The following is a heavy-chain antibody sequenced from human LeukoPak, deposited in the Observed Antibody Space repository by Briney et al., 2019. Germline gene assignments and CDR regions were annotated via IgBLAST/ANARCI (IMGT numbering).Heavy chain of an antibody. D-gene: IGHD1-20*01. Sequence: GGSLRLSCVASGFTFSSYSMNWVRQAPGKGLEWVANIKQDGIEKYYVDSVKGRFTISRDNAKNSLYLQMNSLRAEDTAVYYCARDWGNWINAFDIWGQGTVVTVSS. J-gene: IGHJ3*02. CDR2: IKQDGIEK. V-gene: IGHV3-7*05. CDR3: ARDWGNWINAFDI. CDR1: GFTFSSYS.